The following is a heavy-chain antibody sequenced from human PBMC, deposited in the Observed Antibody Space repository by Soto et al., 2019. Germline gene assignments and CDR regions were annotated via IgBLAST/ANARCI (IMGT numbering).Heavy chain of an antibody. D-gene: IGHD3-10*01. CDR2: ISSSGSSI. V-gene: IGHV3-11*01. J-gene: IGHJ6*02. CDR1: GLTFSDCY. CDR3: ARVRFGEWGYAMDV. Sequence: QVQLVESGGGLVKPGGSLRLSCVASGLTFSDCYMNWIRQAPGKGLEWVSYISSSGSSINYAGSVKGRFTISRDNAKNSLYLQMNSLRADDTAMYYCARVRFGEWGYAMDVWGQGTTVTVSS.